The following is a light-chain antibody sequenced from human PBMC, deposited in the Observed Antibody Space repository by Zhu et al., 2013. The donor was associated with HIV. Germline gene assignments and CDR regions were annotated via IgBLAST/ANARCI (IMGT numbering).Light chain of an antibody. V-gene: IGKV1-16*01. CDR3: QQYNNWPPHT. CDR1: QAINKY. CDR2: GAS. Sequence: DVHMTQSPSSVSASVGDRVTITCRASQAINKYLAWFQQKPGKAPKSLIFGASNVHSGVPSRFSGSGSGTDFTLTISSLQSEDFAVYYCQQYNNWPPHTFGQGTKLEIK. J-gene: IGKJ2*01.